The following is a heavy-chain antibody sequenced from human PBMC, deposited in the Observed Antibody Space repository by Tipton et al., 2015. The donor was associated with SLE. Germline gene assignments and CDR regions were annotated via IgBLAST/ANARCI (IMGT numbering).Heavy chain of an antibody. CDR2: ISGSGSSI. CDR1: AFGFSTYT. Sequence: SLRLSCSASAFGFSTYTIHWVRQAPGKGLEWVSAISGSGSSIYFPDSVKGRFTISRDNSKNTLYLQMNSLRAEDTAVYYCAKDGGSYQGEFDYWGQGTLVTVSS. CDR3: AKDGGSYQGEFDY. J-gene: IGHJ4*02. V-gene: IGHV3-23*01. D-gene: IGHD1-26*01.